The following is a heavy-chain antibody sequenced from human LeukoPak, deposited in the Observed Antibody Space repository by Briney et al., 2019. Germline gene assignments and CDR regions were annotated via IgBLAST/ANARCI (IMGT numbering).Heavy chain of an antibody. Sequence: GRSLRLSCAASGFTFSSYAMHWVRQAPGKGLEWVAVISYDGSNKYYADSVKGRFTISRDNSKNTLYLQMNSLRAEDTAVYYCAREGGGYEREFDYWGQGTLVTVSS. CDR2: ISYDGSNK. CDR1: GFTFSSYA. CDR3: AREGGGYEREFDY. J-gene: IGHJ4*02. V-gene: IGHV3-30-3*01. D-gene: IGHD5-12*01.